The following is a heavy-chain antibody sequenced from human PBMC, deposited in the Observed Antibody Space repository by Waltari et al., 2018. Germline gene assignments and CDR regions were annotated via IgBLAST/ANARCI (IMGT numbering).Heavy chain of an antibody. CDR3: ATVDY. J-gene: IGHJ4*02. V-gene: IGHV1-24*01. Sequence: QVQLVQSGAEVKKPGSSVKVSCKASGGTFSSYAISWVRQAPGKGLEWMGGFDPEDGETIYAQKFQGRVTMTEDTSTDTAYVELSSLRSEDTAVYYCATVDYWGQGTLVTVSS. CDR2: FDPEDGET. CDR1: GGTFSSYA.